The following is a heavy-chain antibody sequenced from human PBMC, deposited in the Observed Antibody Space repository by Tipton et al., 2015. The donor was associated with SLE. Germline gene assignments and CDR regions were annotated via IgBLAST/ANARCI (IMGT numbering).Heavy chain of an antibody. CDR1: GVPINSYD. J-gene: IGHJ6*02. D-gene: IGHD3-3*01. V-gene: IGHV4-4*07. CDR3: ARGGDDFWSANYPSGGMDV. Sequence: LRLSCTVSGVPINSYDWSWIRQPAGKGLEWIGRFHTGWGTNYNPSLNSRVTMSLDTSKNQVSLTMISVTAADTAVYYCARGGDDFWSANYPSGGMDVWGQGTTVTVSS. CDR2: FHTGWGT.